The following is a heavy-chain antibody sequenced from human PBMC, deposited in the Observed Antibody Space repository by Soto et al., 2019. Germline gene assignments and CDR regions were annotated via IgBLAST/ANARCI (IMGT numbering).Heavy chain of an antibody. CDR3: ARVSQDMTTVTTVDY. J-gene: IGHJ4*02. CDR1: GYTFTSYG. Sequence: ASVKVSCKASGYTFTSYGISWVRQAPGQGLEWMGWISAYNGNTNYAQKLQGGVTMTTDTSTSTAYMELRSLRSDDTAVYYCARVSQDMTTVTTVDYWGQGTLVTVSS. CDR2: ISAYNGNT. V-gene: IGHV1-18*01. D-gene: IGHD4-17*01.